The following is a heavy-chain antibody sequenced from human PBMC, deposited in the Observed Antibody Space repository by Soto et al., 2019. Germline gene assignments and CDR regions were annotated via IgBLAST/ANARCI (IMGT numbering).Heavy chain of an antibody. V-gene: IGHV3-9*01. D-gene: IGHD4-17*01. J-gene: IGHJ2*01. CDR2: ISWNSGTI. CDR1: GFTFDDYG. CDR3: AKGATTTMTTVSYFDL. Sequence: GGSLRLSCAASGFTFDDYGMHWVRQAPGKGLEWVSGISWNSGTIGYADSVKGRFTISRDNAKNSRYLQMNSLRAEDTALYYCAKGATTTMTTVSYFDLWGRGTLLTVSS.